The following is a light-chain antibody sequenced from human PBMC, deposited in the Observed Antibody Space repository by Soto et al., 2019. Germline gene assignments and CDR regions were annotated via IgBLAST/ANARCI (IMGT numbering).Light chain of an antibody. Sequence: EIVLTQSPGTLSLSPGERATLSCRASQSVSSYLAWYQQKPGQAPRLLIYGASSRATGIPDRFSGSGSGTDFTLTISRLEPEDFAVYYCQQYGSSRWTFGQGTKVDI. CDR1: QSVSSY. J-gene: IGKJ1*01. V-gene: IGKV3-20*01. CDR2: GAS. CDR3: QQYGSSRWT.